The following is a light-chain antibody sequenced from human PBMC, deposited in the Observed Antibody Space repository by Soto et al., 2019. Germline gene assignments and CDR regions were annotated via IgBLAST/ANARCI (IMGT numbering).Light chain of an antibody. CDR3: QQGHNWPLT. Sequence: EIAMTQSPATLSVSPGERATLSCRASQSISTELAWYQQIPGQPPRLLIYSASPRATGVPARFTGSGSGSEFTLTISGLQSEDFAIYYCQQGHNWPLTFRQGTRLEI. CDR2: SAS. V-gene: IGKV3-15*01. CDR1: QSISTE. J-gene: IGKJ2*01.